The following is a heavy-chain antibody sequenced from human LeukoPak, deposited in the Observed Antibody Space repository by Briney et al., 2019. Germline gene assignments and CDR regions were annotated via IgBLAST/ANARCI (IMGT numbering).Heavy chain of an antibody. CDR1: GYTFSGYA. CDR2: INPSGGST. V-gene: IGHV1-46*01. Sequence: GAPVKVSCKASGYTFSGYAVHWVRQAPGQGLEWMGIINPSGGSTSYAQKFQGRVTMTRDTSTSTVYMELSSLRSEDTAVYYCARDQPGYSSGWPRFDYWGQGTLVTVSS. CDR3: ARDQPGYSSGWPRFDY. D-gene: IGHD6-19*01. J-gene: IGHJ4*02.